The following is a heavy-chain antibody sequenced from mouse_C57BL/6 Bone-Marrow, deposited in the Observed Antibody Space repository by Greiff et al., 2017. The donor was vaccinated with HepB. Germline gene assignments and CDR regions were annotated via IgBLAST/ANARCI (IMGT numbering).Heavy chain of an antibody. CDR3: ARGDYSLLAY. J-gene: IGHJ3*01. CDR1: GYSITSGYD. CDR2: IRYSGST. Sequence: EVKLVESGPGIVKPSPSVSLTCTVTGYSITSGYDWHWIRHFPGNKLEWMGYIRYSGSTNYNPSLKSRISITHDTSKNHFFLKLNSVTTEDTATYYCARGDYSLLAYWGQGTLVTVSA. V-gene: IGHV3-1*01. D-gene: IGHD2-12*01.